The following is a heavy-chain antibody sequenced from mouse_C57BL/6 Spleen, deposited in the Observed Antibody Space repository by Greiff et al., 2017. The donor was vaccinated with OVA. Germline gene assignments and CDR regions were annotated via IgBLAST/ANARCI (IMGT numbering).Heavy chain of an antibody. D-gene: IGHD1-1*01. CDR3: ASRVEGGSAMDY. V-gene: IGHV1-61*01. CDR2: IYPSDSET. CDR1: GYTFTSYW. J-gene: IGHJ4*01. Sequence: QVQLQQPGAELVRPGSSVKLSCKASGYTFTSYWMDWVKQRPGQGLEWIGNIYPSDSETHYNQKFKDKATLTVDKSSSTAYMQLSSLTSEDSAVYYCASRVEGGSAMDYWGQGTSVTVSS.